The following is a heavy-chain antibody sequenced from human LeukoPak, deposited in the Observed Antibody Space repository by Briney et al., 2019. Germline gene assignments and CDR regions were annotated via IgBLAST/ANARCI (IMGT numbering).Heavy chain of an antibody. CDR1: GFTFSSYE. J-gene: IGHJ4*02. CDR3: ARDKGPEVGILTGFLIPFDY. CDR2: ISSSGSTI. V-gene: IGHV3-48*03. D-gene: IGHD3-9*01. Sequence: QPGGSLRLSCAASGFTFSSYEMNWVRQAPGKGLEWVSYISSSGSTIYYADSVKGRFTISRDNAKNSLYLQMNSLRAEDTAVYYCARDKGPEVGILTGFLIPFDYWGQGTLVTVSS.